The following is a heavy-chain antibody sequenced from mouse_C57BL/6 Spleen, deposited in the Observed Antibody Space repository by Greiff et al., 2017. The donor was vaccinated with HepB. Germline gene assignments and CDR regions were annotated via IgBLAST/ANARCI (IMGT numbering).Heavy chain of an antibody. CDR1: GYAFSSSW. CDR2: IYPGDGDT. D-gene: IGHD2-2*01. Sequence: VQLQQSGPELVKPGASVKISCKASGYAFSSSWMNWVKQRPGKGLEWIGRIYPGDGDTNYNGKFKGKATLTADKSSSTAYMQLSSLTSEDSAVDFCALSTMVTTDFDYWGQGTTLTVSS. J-gene: IGHJ2*01. CDR3: ALSTMVTTDFDY. V-gene: IGHV1-82*01.